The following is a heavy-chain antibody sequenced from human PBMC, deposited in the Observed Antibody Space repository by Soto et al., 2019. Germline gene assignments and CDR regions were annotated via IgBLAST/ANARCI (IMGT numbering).Heavy chain of an antibody. CDR3: ASTELWLSSPDDY. Sequence: EVQLLESGGGLVQPGGSLRLSCAASGFTFSSYAMSWVRQAPGKGLEWVSAISGSGGSTYYADSVKGWFTISRDNSKNTLYLQMNSLRAEDTAVYYCASTELWLSSPDDYWGQGTLVTVSS. V-gene: IGHV3-23*01. D-gene: IGHD5-18*01. CDR1: GFTFSSYA. CDR2: ISGSGGST. J-gene: IGHJ4*02.